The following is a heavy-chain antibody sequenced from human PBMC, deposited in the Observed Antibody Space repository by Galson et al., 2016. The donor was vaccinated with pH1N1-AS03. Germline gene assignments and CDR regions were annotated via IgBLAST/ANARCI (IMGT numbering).Heavy chain of an antibody. D-gene: IGHD3-3*01. CDR1: GYTFSNHW. CDR2: IYPADSST. Sequence: QSGAEVKKPGESLKISCKVSGYTFSNHWIGWVRQMPGKGLEWMGIIYPADSSTTYSPSFQGPVTISADQSISTAYLQWSSLRASDTAMYCCARQQDGRGSGLEWLFWYGMDVWGQGTTVIVSS. CDR3: ARQQDGRGSGLEWLFWYGMDV. V-gene: IGHV5-51*01. J-gene: IGHJ6*02.